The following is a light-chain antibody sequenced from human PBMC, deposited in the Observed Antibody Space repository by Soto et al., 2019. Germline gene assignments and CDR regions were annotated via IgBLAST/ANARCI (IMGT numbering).Light chain of an antibody. CDR2: GAS. CDR1: QSVSSSY. CDR3: QQYGSSPLFT. V-gene: IGKV3-20*01. J-gene: IGKJ3*01. Sequence: EIVLTQSPGTLSLSPGERATLSCRASQSVSSSYLAWYQQKPGQAPRLLIYGASSRATGIPDRFSGSGSGTALTLTNSRLEPEDFAVYYCQQYGSSPLFTFGPGTKVDIK.